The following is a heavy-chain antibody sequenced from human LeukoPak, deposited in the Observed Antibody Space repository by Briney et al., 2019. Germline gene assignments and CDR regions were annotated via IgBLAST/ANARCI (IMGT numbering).Heavy chain of an antibody. CDR1: GFTFSSYA. D-gene: IGHD3-10*01. V-gene: IGHV3-30-3*01. Sequence: PGRSLRLSCAASGFTFSSYAMNWVRQAPGKGLEWVAFISYDGSNKYYADSVKGRFTISRDNSKNTLYLQMNSLRAEDTAVYYCASQGGLLWFGELSGSMDVWGQGTTVTVSS. CDR3: ASQGGLLWFGELSGSMDV. J-gene: IGHJ6*02. CDR2: ISYDGSNK.